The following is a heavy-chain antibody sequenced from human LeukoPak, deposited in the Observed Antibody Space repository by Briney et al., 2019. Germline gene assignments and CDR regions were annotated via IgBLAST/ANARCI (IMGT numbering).Heavy chain of an antibody. J-gene: IGHJ5*02. CDR3: AKGAVVVITS. V-gene: IGHV3-43*02. CDR1: GFTFDDYA. Sequence: GGSLRLSCAASGFTFDDYAMHWVRQAPGKGLEWVSLISGDGGSTYYADSVKGRFTISRDNSKNSLYLQMNSLRTEVTALYYCAKGAVVVITSWGQGTLVTVSS. CDR2: ISGDGGST. D-gene: IGHD3-22*01.